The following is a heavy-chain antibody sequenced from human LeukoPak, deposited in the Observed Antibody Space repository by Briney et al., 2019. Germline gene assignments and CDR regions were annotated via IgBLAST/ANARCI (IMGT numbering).Heavy chain of an antibody. D-gene: IGHD3-9*01. CDR1: GFTFSSYW. V-gene: IGHV3-7*03. J-gene: IGHJ4*02. CDR2: IKQDGSEK. Sequence: GGSLRLSCAASGFTFSSYWMSWVRQAPGKGLEWVANIKQDGSEKYYVDSVKGRFTIPRDNAKNSLYLQMNSLRAEDTAVYYCARVRERYFDWLPPDYWGQGTLVTVSS. CDR3: ARVRERYFDWLPPDY.